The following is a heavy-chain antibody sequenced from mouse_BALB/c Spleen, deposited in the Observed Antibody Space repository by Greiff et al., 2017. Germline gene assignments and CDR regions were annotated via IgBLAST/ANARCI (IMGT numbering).Heavy chain of an antibody. Sequence: LVKTGASVKISCKASGFSFTGYYLHWVKQSPGKSLEWIGYISCYNGATSYNQKFKGKATFTVDTTSSTAYMQFNSLTSEDSAVYYCARGGTGTGFAYWGQGTLVTVSA. J-gene: IGHJ3*01. D-gene: IGHD4-1*01. V-gene: IGHV1S34*01. CDR3: ARGGTGTGFAY. CDR2: ISCYNGAT. CDR1: GFSFTGYY.